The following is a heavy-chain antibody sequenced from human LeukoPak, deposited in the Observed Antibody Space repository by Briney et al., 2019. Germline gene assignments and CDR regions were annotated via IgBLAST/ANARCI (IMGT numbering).Heavy chain of an antibody. V-gene: IGHV1-2*02. CDR3: ARPSAAIPYYYMDV. CDR1: GYTFTAYY. Sequence: ASVKVSCKASGYTFTAYYMHWVRQAPGQGLEWMGWINPNSGDTKIAQKFQGRVTMTRDTSISTAYMELSRLRSDDTAVYYCARPSAAIPYYYMDVWGKGTTVTVSS. CDR2: INPNSGDT. J-gene: IGHJ6*03. D-gene: IGHD2-2*01.